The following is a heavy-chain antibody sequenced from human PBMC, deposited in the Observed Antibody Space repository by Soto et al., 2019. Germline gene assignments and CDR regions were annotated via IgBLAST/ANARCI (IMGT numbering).Heavy chain of an antibody. D-gene: IGHD4-17*01. CDR3: VATYGDYLDY. V-gene: IGHV5-51*01. J-gene: IGHJ4*02. CDR2: IYPDDSDS. CDR1: GYKFTTYW. Sequence: ESLKISCKGSGYKFTTYWIGWLRQMPGKGLEWMAIIYPDDSDSRYSPSFQGQVTISADKSISTAYLQWSSLKASDTAIYYCVATYGDYLDYWGQGTLVTVSS.